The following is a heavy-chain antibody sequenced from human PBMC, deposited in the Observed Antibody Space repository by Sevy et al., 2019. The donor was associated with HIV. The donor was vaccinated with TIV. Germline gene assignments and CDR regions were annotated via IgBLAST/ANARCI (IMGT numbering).Heavy chain of an antibody. Sequence: GGSLRLSCAASGLAFSNSIIHWVSRAPGKGLELVSGMSFDGSKYYADSVKGRFTISRDDSRSTVYLQMSSLRTEDTAVYYCTTEFTTSGRAGAFDNWGQGTLVTVSS. D-gene: IGHD5-12*01. CDR3: TTEFTTSGRAGAFDN. CDR2: MSFDGSK. J-gene: IGHJ4*02. V-gene: IGHV3-30*04. CDR1: GLAFSNSI.